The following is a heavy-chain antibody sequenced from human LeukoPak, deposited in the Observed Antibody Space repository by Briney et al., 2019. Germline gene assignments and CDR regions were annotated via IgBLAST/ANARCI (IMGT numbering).Heavy chain of an antibody. CDR3: ARVSTPLMRLDC. CDR2: ISSSSSYI. D-gene: IGHD5/OR15-5a*01. V-gene: IGHV3-21*01. CDR1: GFTFSSYS. Sequence: GGSLRLSCAASGFTFSSYSMNWVRQAPGKGLEWVSSISSSSSYIYYADSVKGRFTISRDNAKNSLYLQMNSLRAEDTAVYHCARVSTPLMRLDCWGQGTLVTVSS. J-gene: IGHJ4*02.